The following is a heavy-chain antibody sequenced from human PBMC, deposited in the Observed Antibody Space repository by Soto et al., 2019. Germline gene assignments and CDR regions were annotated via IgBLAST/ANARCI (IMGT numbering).Heavy chain of an antibody. CDR2: ISGSGGST. V-gene: IGHV3-23*01. Sequence: PGGSLRLSCAASGFTFSSYAMSWVRQAPGKGLEWVSAISGSGGSTYYADSVKGRFTISRDNSKNTLYLQMNSLRAEDTAVYYCAKNPQRFLEWLLSKLQFDYWGQGTLVTVSS. D-gene: IGHD3-3*01. J-gene: IGHJ4*02. CDR1: GFTFSSYA. CDR3: AKNPQRFLEWLLSKLQFDY.